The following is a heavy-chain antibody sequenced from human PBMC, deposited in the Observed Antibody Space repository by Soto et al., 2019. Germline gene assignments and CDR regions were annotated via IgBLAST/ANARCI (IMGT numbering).Heavy chain of an antibody. CDR1: GYTLTELS. V-gene: IGHV1-24*01. Sequence: GASVKVSCKVSGYTLTELSMHWVRQAPGKGLEWMGGFDPEDGETIYAQKFQGRVTMTEDTSTDTAYMELSSLRSEDTAVYYCATDRSYYYDSSGYPPSHYWGQGTLVTVSS. CDR3: ATDRSYYYDSSGYPPSHY. J-gene: IGHJ4*02. CDR2: FDPEDGET. D-gene: IGHD3-22*01.